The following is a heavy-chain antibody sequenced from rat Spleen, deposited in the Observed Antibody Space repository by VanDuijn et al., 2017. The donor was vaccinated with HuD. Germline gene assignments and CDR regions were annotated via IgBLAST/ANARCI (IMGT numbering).Heavy chain of an antibody. D-gene: IGHD1-11*01. CDR3: TRAWGGYSRDYFDY. CDR1: GFSLTDYS. J-gene: IGHJ2*01. V-gene: IGHV2S63*01. Sequence: EVQLKESGPGLVQPSQTLSLTCTVSGFSLTDYSIHWVRQPPGQGLEWMGVMWSGGRTAYNSALKSRLSISRDTSKSQAFLKMNSLQTEETAIYYWTRAWGGYSRDYFDYWGQGVMVTVSS. CDR2: MWSGGRT.